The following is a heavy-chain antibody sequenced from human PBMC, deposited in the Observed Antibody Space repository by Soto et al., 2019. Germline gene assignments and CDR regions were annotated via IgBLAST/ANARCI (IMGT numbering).Heavy chain of an antibody. CDR2: INPSGGST. V-gene: IGHV1-46*01. J-gene: IGHJ4*02. CDR1: GYTFTSYY. CDR3: ARDGRVKYYDSSGYLDY. Sequence: GASVKVSCKASGYTFTSYYMHWVRQAPGQGLEWMGIINPSGGSTSYAQKFQGRVTMTRDTSTSTVYMELSSLRSEDTAVYYCARDGRVKYYDSSGYLDYWGQGTLVTVSS. D-gene: IGHD3-22*01.